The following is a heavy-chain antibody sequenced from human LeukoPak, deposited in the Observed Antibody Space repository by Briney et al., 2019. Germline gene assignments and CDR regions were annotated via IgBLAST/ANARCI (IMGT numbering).Heavy chain of an antibody. CDR2: ISAYNGNT. CDR3: ARELVGARNWFDP. CDR1: GYTFTSYG. D-gene: IGHD1-26*01. J-gene: IGHJ5*02. V-gene: IGHV1-18*01. Sequence: GASVKVSCEASGYTFTSYGISWVRQAPGQGLEWMGWISAYNGNTNYAQKFQGRVTITADKSTSTAYMELSSLRSEDTAVYYCARELVGARNWFDPWGQGTLVTVSS.